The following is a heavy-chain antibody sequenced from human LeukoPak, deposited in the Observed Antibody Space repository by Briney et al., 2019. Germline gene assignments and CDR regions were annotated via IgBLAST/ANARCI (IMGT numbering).Heavy chain of an antibody. CDR2: FYYSGST. CDR1: GGSISTYY. D-gene: IGHD4-17*01. V-gene: IGHV4-59*01. J-gene: IGHJ4*02. CDR3: ARGGYDYGEPYYFDY. Sequence: PSETLSLTCTVSGGSISTYYWSWFRQPPGKGLEWIGFFYYSGSTNYNPSLKSRVTISVDTSKNQFSLNLSSVTAADTAVYYCARGGYDYGEPYYFDYWGQGTLVTVSS.